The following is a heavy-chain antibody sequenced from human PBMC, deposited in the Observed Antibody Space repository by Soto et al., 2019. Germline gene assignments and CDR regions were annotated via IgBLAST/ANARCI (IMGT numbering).Heavy chain of an antibody. D-gene: IGHD2-2*01. CDR2: ISNDGNNK. V-gene: IGHV3-30-3*01. CDR1: GFTFSSYA. CDR3: AREYQLLTYYFDY. J-gene: IGHJ4*02. Sequence: QVQVVESGGGVVRPGRSLRLSCAASGFTFSSYAMHWVRQAPGKGLEWVAVISNDGNNKYYEDSVKGRFTSSRDNSKNTLYLQMDSLRAEDTAVYYCAREYQLLTYYFDYWGQGTLVTVSS.